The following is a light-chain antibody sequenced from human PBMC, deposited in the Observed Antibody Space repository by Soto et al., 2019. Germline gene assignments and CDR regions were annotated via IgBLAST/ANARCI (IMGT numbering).Light chain of an antibody. V-gene: IGLV2-14*03. CDR3: SSYRGARTLVV. CDR2: DVA. J-gene: IGLJ2*01. Sequence: QSALTQPASVSGSPGQSITISCIGSFSDVGGYNYVSWYQQHPGKAPRLIIYDVANRPSGVSNRFSGSKSGNTASLTISGRRAEDEADYYCSSYRGARTLVVFGGGTKLTVL. CDR1: FSDVGGYNY.